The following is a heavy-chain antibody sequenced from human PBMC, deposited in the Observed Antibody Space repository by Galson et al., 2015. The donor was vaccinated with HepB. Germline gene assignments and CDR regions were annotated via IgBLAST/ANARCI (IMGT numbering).Heavy chain of an antibody. CDR1: GFTFTSYA. CDR2: TSYDGMNK. Sequence: SLRLSCAASGFTFTSYAIHWVRQAPGKGLEWVAVTSYDGMNKYYADSVKGRFTISRDNSMDTLYLQMNGLRPEDTAVYSCARGPSAQAGGFDYWGQGTLVTVSS. D-gene: IGHD3-16*01. J-gene: IGHJ4*02. V-gene: IGHV3-30*04. CDR3: ARGPSAQAGGFDY.